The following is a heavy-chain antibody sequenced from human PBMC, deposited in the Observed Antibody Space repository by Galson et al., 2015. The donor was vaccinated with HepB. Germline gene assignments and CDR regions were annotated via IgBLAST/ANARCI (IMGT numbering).Heavy chain of an antibody. V-gene: IGHV3-30*18. D-gene: IGHD4-17*01. CDR3: AKASTVTTDYFDY. CDR2: ISYAGTDQ. CDR1: GFSFSSFA. J-gene: IGHJ4*02. Sequence: SLRLSCAASGFSFSSFAMHWVRQAPGKGLEWVAVISYAGTDQIYADSMKGRFTISRDNSKNTLYLQVNSLRPEDTAVYYCAKASTVTTDYFDYWGQGTLVAVSS.